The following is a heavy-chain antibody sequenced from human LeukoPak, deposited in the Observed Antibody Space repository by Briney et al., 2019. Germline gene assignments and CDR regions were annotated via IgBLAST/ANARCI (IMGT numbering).Heavy chain of an antibody. Sequence: GGSLRLSCAASGFGFGQYEMSWVRQAPGKGLEWIAYISVRAGTIYYGDSAEGRFTISRDDAKNSLYLQMNGLRVEDTAIYYCAKDFPHYYEVPHGMDVWGQGATVTV. CDR1: GFGFGQYE. J-gene: IGHJ6*02. CDR2: ISVRAGTI. CDR3: AKDFPHYYEVPHGMDV. D-gene: IGHD3-22*01. V-gene: IGHV3-48*03.